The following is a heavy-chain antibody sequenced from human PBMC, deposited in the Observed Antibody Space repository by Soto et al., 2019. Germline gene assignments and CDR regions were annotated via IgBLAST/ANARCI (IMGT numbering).Heavy chain of an antibody. D-gene: IGHD2-15*01. V-gene: IGHV3-30*18. J-gene: IGHJ4*02. CDR1: GFTFSTYG. Sequence: QVQLVESGGGVVQPGRSLRLSCAASGFTFSTYGMHWVRQAPGKGLEWVAVISYDGSNKYYTDSVKGRFTISGDNSKNTLFLQMNSLRAEDTAVYYCAKELGEYCSGGSCYYFDYWGQGTLVTVSS. CDR3: AKELGEYCSGGSCYYFDY. CDR2: ISYDGSNK.